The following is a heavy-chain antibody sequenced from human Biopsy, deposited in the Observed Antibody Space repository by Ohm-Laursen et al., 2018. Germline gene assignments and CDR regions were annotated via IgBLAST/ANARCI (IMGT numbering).Heavy chain of an antibody. D-gene: IGHD1-26*01. V-gene: IGHV3-33*01. CDR2: IWYDGSSE. J-gene: IGHJ6*02. CDR1: GFIFSSYG. Sequence: RSLRLSCAASGFIFSSYGIHWVRQAPGKGLEWVAIIWYDGSSEYYADSVKGRFTISRDNSKNTVYLQMNSLRVEDTAVYYCARDPIVGSKADGMDVWGQGTTVTVSS. CDR3: ARDPIVGSKADGMDV.